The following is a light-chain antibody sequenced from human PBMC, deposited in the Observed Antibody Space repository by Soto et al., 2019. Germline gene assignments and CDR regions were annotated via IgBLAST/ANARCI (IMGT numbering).Light chain of an antibody. Sequence: EILLTQSPATLSLSPGERATLSCRASQSVNSNSLAWYQQKPGQAPSLLIYGASSRATGISDRFSGSGSGADFTLTISRLEPEDFAVYYCQQYDTSPQVMYTFGQGTKLEIK. V-gene: IGKV3-20*01. CDR2: GAS. CDR3: QQYDTSPQVMYT. J-gene: IGKJ2*01. CDR1: QSVNSNS.